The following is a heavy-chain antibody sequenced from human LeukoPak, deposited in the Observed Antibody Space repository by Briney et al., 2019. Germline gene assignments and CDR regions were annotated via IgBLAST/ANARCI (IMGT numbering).Heavy chain of an antibody. CDR2: IIPILGIA. Sequence: SVKVSCKASGGTFSSYAISWVRQAPGQGLEWMGRIIPILGIANYAQKFQGRVTITADKSTSTAYMELSSLRSEDTAVYYCAGAWAKQDYYYYGMDVWGQGTTVTVSS. J-gene: IGHJ6*02. V-gene: IGHV1-69*04. CDR1: GGTFSSYA. CDR3: AGAWAKQDYYYYGMDV.